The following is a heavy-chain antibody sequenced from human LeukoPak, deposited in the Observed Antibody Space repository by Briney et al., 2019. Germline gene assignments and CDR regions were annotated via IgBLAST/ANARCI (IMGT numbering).Heavy chain of an antibody. CDR3: ARHSQATFDI. Sequence: PGGSLRLSCAASGFTLSSFWMTWVRQAPGKGLDWVANIKQDASEKYYVDSVKGRFTISRDNAENSLYLQMNSLRAEDTAVYYCARHSQATFDIWGQGTMVTVSS. CDR2: IKQDASEK. CDR1: GFTLSSFW. D-gene: IGHD1-26*01. J-gene: IGHJ3*02. V-gene: IGHV3-7*04.